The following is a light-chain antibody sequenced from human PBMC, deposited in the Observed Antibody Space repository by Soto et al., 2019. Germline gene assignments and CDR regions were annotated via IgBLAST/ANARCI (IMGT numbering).Light chain of an antibody. J-gene: IGKJ1*01. CDR2: ESS. CDR3: QQYTNYPWT. CDR1: QSISKW. V-gene: IGKV1-5*03. Sequence: DIQRTQSPSTMSASVGDRATILGRPSQSISKWLAWFQQKAGKAPKPTIYESSKLATGVQSSISGSGSGTELTLPISSLQPNDFATYYCQQYTNYPWTFGQGTKVYIK.